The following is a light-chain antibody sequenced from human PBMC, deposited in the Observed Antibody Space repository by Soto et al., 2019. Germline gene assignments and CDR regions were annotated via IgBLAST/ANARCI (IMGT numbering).Light chain of an antibody. CDR2: EGS. Sequence: QSVLTQPASVSGSPGQSITISCTGTRSDVGSYNLVSWYQQHPGKAPKLMIYEGSNRPSGVSNRFSGSKSGNTASLTISGLQAEDEAEYYCCSYAGSSTFVVFGGGTQLTVL. V-gene: IGLV2-23*01. CDR1: RSDVGSYNL. CDR3: CSYAGSSTFVV. J-gene: IGLJ2*01.